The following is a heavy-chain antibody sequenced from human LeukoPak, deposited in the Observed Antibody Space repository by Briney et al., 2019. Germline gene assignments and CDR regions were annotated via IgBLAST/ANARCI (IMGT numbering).Heavy chain of an antibody. V-gene: IGHV4-61*02. CDR2: IYTSGST. CDR3: AREIPDYDILTGYYWVAFDP. J-gene: IGHJ5*02. Sequence: PSETLSLTCTVSGGSISSGSYYWSWIRQPAGKGLEWIGRIYTSGSTNYNPSLKSRVTISVDTSKNQFSLKLSSVTAADTAVYYCAREIPDYDILTGYYWVAFDPWGQGTLVTVSS. D-gene: IGHD3-9*01. CDR1: GGSISSGSYY.